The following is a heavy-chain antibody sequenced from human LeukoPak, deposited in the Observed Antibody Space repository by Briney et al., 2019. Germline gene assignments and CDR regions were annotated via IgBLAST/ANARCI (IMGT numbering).Heavy chain of an antibody. CDR2: IYPSGTT. CDR1: GGSISDSY. D-gene: IGHD3-3*01. V-gene: IGHV4-4*09. J-gene: IGHJ6*03. Sequence: SETLSLTCTVSGGSISDSYWSWIRQSPGKGLEWIGYIYPSGTTNYDSSLKSRVTISIDTSKNQISLRLTSVTAADTAVYYCARHYDFWSYYYMDVWGKGTTVTVSS. CDR3: ARHYDFWSYYYMDV.